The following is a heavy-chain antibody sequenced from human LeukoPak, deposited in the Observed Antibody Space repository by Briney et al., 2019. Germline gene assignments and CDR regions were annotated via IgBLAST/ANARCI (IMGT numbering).Heavy chain of an antibody. CDR1: GFTFSSYW. CDR2: INTDGSST. CDR3: AKDRGVGAYDSSGYYYDY. Sequence: PGGSLRLSCAASGFTFSSYWMHWVRQAPGKGLVWVSRINTDGSSTSYADSVKGRFTISRDNSKNSLYLQMNSLRAEDTAVYYCAKDRGVGAYDSSGYYYDYWGQGTLVTVSS. J-gene: IGHJ4*02. D-gene: IGHD3-22*01. V-gene: IGHV3-74*01.